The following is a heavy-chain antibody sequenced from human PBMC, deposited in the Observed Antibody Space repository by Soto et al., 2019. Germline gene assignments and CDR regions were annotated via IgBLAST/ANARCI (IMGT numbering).Heavy chain of an antibody. CDR1: GFSFSTYS. D-gene: IGHD3-9*01. CDR3: PSGSFDWVFNDY. J-gene: IGHJ4*02. V-gene: IGHV3-48*01. Sequence: EVQLVESGGGLVQPGGSLRLSCSASGFSFSTYSMNWVRQAPGKGLEWVSFISSSNTTIYYADSVKGRFTISRDNAKKLLYLQMSSLRAEDTVVYYCPSGSFDWVFNDYWVQGTLVTVSS. CDR2: ISSSNTTI.